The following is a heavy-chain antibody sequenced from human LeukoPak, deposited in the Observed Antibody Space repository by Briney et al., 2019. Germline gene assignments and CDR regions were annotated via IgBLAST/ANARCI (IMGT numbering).Heavy chain of an antibody. CDR1: GFTFSSYG. D-gene: IGHD3-10*01. CDR2: ISGSGSST. CDR3: AKSRVGGSGSTDY. J-gene: IGHJ4*02. V-gene: IGHV3-23*01. Sequence: PGGSLRLSCAASGFTFSSYGMSWVRQAPGKGLEWVSAISGSGSSTYYAASVKGRFTISRDNSKNTLYLQMNSLRAEDTAVYYCAKSRVGGSGSTDYWGQGTLVTVSS.